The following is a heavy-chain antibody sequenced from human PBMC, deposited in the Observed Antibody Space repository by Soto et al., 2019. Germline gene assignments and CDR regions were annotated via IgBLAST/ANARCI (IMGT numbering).Heavy chain of an antibody. V-gene: IGHV3-48*03. CDR2: ISKSGGTT. Sequence: PGGSLRTSCSAFVVPFKAYEMHWVRQAPGQGLEWVSYISKSGGTTYYADSVKGRFTISRDDAKNSVYLQMSSLRPEDMAVYKCVREGHYYFDYWGQGALVTFSS. CDR3: VREGHYYFDY. CDR1: VVPFKAYE. J-gene: IGHJ4*02.